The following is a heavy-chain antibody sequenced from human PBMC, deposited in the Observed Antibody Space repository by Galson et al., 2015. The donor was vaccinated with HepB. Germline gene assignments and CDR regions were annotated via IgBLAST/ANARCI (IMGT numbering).Heavy chain of an antibody. Sequence: QSGAEVKKPGESLKISCKASGYIFSTYWIGWVRQMPGKGLEWMGIIYPGDSDPIYRPSFQGQVTIPADKSISTAYLQWSSLEASDTAIYYCARHGGFVDYWGQGTLVSVSS. CDR1: GYIFSTYW. CDR3: ARHGGFVDY. V-gene: IGHV5-51*01. D-gene: IGHD3-16*01. CDR2: IYPGDSDP. J-gene: IGHJ4*02.